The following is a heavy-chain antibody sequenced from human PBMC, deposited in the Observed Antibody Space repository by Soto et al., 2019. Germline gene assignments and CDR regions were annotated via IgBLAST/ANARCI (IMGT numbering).Heavy chain of an antibody. D-gene: IGHD3-16*01. V-gene: IGHV1-46*03. CDR2: INPSGGST. J-gene: IGHJ6*02. Sequence: ASVKVSCKASGYTFTSYYMHWVRQAPGQGLEWMGIINPSGGSTSYAQKFQGRVTMTRDTSTSTVYMELSSLRSEDTAVYYCARGAGEYYYYYGMDVWGQGTTVTVSS. CDR1: GYTFTSYY. CDR3: ARGAGEYYYYYGMDV.